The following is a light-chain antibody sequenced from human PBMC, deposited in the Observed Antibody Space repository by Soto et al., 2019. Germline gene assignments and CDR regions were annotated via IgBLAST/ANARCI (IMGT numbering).Light chain of an antibody. CDR1: QSLTHSSGYNY. CDR2: VGS. CDR3: MKPLPTLFT. V-gene: IGKV2-28*01. Sequence: EIVLTQSPLSLSVSPGEPASISCRSSQSLTHSSGYNYLDWYLLKSGQPPQLVFYVGSNRGSGVPDRFSGSGSDTHFPLTISRVETEDAGLYCYMKPLPTLFTFGQGTRLEIQ. J-gene: IGKJ5*01.